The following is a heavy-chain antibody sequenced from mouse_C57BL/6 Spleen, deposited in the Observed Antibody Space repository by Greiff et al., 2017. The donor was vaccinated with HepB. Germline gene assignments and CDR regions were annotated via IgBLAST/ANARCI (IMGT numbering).Heavy chain of an antibody. D-gene: IGHD2-4*01. V-gene: IGHV1-76*01. CDR3: ARSRGDYDEGFAY. CDR1: GYTFTDYY. Sequence: QVQLQQSGAELVRPGASVKLSCKASGYTFTDYYINWVKQRPGQGLEWIARIYPGSGNTYYNEKFKAKATLTAEKSSSTAYMQLSSLTSDDSAVYFCARSRGDYDEGFAYWGQGTLVTVSA. J-gene: IGHJ3*01. CDR2: IYPGSGNT.